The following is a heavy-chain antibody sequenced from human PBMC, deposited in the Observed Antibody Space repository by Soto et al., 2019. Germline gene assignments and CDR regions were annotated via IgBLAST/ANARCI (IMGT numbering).Heavy chain of an antibody. D-gene: IGHD5-12*01. V-gene: IGHV3-23*01. J-gene: IGHJ4*02. CDR3: AKDLWAEMATMQGY. Sequence: GGSLRLSCAASGFTFSSYAMSWVRQAPGKGLEWVSAISGSGGSTYYADSVKGRFTISRDNSKNTLYLQMNSLRAEDTAVYYCAKDLWAEMATMQGYWGQGTLVTVSS. CDR1: GFTFSSYA. CDR2: ISGSGGST.